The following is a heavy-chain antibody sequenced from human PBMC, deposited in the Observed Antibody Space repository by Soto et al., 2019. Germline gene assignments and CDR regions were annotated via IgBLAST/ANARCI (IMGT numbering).Heavy chain of an antibody. CDR1: GFTFSSYG. J-gene: IGHJ4*02. CDR3: AKDSLKYNWNYGPFDY. V-gene: IGHV3-23*01. Sequence: GGSLRLSCAASGFTFSSYGMHWVRQAPGKGLEWVSAISGSGGSTYYADSVKGRFTISRDNSKNTLYLQMNSLRAEDTAVYYCAKDSLKYNWNYGPFDYWGQGTLVTVSS. D-gene: IGHD1-7*01. CDR2: ISGSGGST.